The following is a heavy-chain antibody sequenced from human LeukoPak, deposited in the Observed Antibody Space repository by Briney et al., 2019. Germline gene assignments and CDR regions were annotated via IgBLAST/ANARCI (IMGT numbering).Heavy chain of an antibody. D-gene: IGHD6-6*01. Sequence: GESLKISCKGSGYTFTNYWIGWVRQMPGKGMEWMGIIYPGDSDTRYRPSFQGQVTISADRSISTAYLQWSSLKASDTAMYYCARQGYSSSSRFDYWGQGTPVTVSS. J-gene: IGHJ4*02. V-gene: IGHV5-51*01. CDR1: GYTFTNYW. CDR3: ARQGYSSSSRFDY. CDR2: IYPGDSDT.